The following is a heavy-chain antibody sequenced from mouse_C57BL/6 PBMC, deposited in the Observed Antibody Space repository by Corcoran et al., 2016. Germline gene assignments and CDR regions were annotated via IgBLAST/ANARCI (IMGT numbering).Heavy chain of an antibody. J-gene: IGHJ3*01. V-gene: IGHV9-3*01. CDR1: GYTFTTYG. CDR3: ARGDGSWFAY. Sequence: QIQLVQSGPELKKPGETVKISCKASGYTFTTYGMSWVKQAPGKGLKWMGWINTYSGVPTYADDFKGRFAFSLETSASTAYLQINNLKNEDTATYFCARGDGSWFAYWGQGTLVTVSA. CDR2: INTYSGVP. D-gene: IGHD2-3*01.